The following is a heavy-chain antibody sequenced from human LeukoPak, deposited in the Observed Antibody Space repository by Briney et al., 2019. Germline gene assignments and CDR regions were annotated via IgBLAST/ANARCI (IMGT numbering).Heavy chain of an antibody. V-gene: IGHV4-39*07. J-gene: IGHJ4*02. Sequence: SETLSLTCSVSGGSISRGSYYWSWIRQPPGKGLEWIGSIYYSGSTYYNPSLKSRVTISVDTSKNQFSLKLSSVTAADTAVYYCARSDGSGSYPRWGQGTLVTVSS. CDR2: IYYSGST. CDR1: GGSISRGSYY. CDR3: ARSDGSGSYPR. D-gene: IGHD3-10*01.